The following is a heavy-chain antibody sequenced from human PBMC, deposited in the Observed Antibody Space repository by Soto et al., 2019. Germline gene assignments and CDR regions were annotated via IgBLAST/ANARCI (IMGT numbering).Heavy chain of an antibody. D-gene: IGHD4-17*01. V-gene: IGHV1-69*02. CDR2: IITILGIE. CDR3: AGGSTTVTTSDY. Sequence: QVQLVQSGAEVKKPGSSVKVSCKASGGTFSSYTISWVRQAPGQGPEWMGRIITILGIEHYAQKFQGRVTITAEKSTSTAYMEVSSLRSEDTAVYYCAGGSTTVTTSDYWGQGTLVRVSS. CDR1: GGTFSSYT. J-gene: IGHJ4*02.